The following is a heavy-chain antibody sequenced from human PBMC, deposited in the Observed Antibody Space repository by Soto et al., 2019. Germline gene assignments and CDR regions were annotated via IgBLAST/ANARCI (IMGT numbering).Heavy chain of an antibody. CDR3: ARDVVMGRGVITYYAYGMDV. CDR2: IWDDGTET. J-gene: IGHJ6*02. Sequence: SRRLSCEASGCTFNTYSMHWVSQPPGKGLAWLAAIWDDGTETYYADSVKGRFTISRDKSKNTLNLQMNSLRAEDTAVDYCARDVVMGRGVITYYAYGMDVWGQGPTVTVSS. V-gene: IGHV3-33*08. D-gene: IGHD3-10*01. CDR1: GCTFNTYS.